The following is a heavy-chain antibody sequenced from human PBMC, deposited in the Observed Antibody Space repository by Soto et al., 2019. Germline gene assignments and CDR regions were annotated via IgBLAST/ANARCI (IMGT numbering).Heavy chain of an antibody. CDR2: LSAQNGNT. V-gene: IGHV1-18*01. CDR3: ARGRYGDY. D-gene: IGHD1-1*01. CDR1: GYAFTTNG. J-gene: IGHJ4*02. Sequence: GHLVQGGAEVERPGAAVKVSCRGSGYAFTTNGLTWVRQAPGHGLEWRGWLSAQNGNTNYAQKIPGRVTLTRDTPTSPAYMELRSLRSEDTDLYYGARGRYGDYWGQGALVTVSS.